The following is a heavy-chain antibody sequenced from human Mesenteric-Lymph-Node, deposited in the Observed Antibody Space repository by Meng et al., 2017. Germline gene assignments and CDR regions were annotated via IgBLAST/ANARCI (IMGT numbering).Heavy chain of an antibody. CDR2: INPNSGGT. V-gene: IGHV1-2*02. J-gene: IGHJ6*04. CDR3: ARGGLRQVWLQEVDYYGMDV. Sequence: ASVKVSCKASGYTFTGYYMHWVRQAPGQGLEWMGWINPNSGGTNYAQKFQGRVTMTRDTSINTVYMEMSRLRSDDTAVYYCARGGLRQVWLQEVDYYGMDVWGEGTTVTVSS. CDR1: GYTFTGYY. D-gene: IGHD5-18*01.